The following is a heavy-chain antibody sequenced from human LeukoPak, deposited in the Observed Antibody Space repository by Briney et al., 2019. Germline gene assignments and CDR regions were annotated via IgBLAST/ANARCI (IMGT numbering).Heavy chain of an antibody. CDR2: ISSSSYI. CDR1: GFTFSSYS. J-gene: IGHJ4*02. Sequence: GGSLRLSCAASGFTFSSYSMNWVRQAPGKGLEWVSSISSSSYIYYADSVKGRFTISRDNAKNSLYLQMNSLRAEDTAVYYCARGRYCSGGNCYFDYWGQGTLVTVSS. CDR3: ARGRYCSGGNCYFDY. D-gene: IGHD2-15*01. V-gene: IGHV3-21*01.